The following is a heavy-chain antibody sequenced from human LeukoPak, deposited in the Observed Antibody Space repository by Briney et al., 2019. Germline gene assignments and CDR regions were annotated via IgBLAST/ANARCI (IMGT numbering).Heavy chain of an antibody. CDR1: GFTFSSYA. J-gene: IGHJ4*02. Sequence: GGSLRLSCAASGFTFSSYAMHWVRQAPGKGLEWVAVISYDGGNKYYADSVKGRFTISRDNSKNTLYLQMNSLRAEDTAVYYCAKDSYASGSYSFQVEYWGQGTLVTVSS. D-gene: IGHD3-10*01. V-gene: IGHV3-30*04. CDR2: ISYDGGNK. CDR3: AKDSYASGSYSFQVEY.